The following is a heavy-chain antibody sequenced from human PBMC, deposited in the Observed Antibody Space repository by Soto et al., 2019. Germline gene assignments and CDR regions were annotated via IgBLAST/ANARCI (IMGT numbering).Heavy chain of an antibody. CDR3: TTVYLVVAALTDY. CDR2: IKSKTDGGTT. Sequence: GGSLRLSCAASGFTFSNAWMSWVRQAPGKGLEWVGRIKSKTDGGTTDYAAPVKGRFTISRDDSKNTLYLQMNSLKTEDTAVYYCTTVYLVVAALTDYWGQGTLVTVSS. D-gene: IGHD2-15*01. V-gene: IGHV3-15*01. CDR1: GFTFSNAW. J-gene: IGHJ4*02.